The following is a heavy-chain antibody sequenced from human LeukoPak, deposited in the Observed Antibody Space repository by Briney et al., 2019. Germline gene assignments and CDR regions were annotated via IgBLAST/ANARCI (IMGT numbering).Heavy chain of an antibody. CDR1: GGSISSYY. V-gene: IGHV4-4*07. D-gene: IGHD4-11*01. CDR3: ARDRHSTVTTGYYYMDV. CDR2: IYTSGST. Sequence: SETLSLTCTVSGGSISSYYWSWIRQPAGKGLEWIGRIYTSGSTNYNPSLKSRVTISVDTSKNQFSLKLSSVTAADTAVYYCARDRHSTVTTGYYYMDVWGKGTTVTVSS. J-gene: IGHJ6*03.